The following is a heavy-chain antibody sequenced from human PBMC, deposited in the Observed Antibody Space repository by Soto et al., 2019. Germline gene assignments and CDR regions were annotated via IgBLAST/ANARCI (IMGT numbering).Heavy chain of an antibody. CDR1: GYSFTSYW. CDR2: IYPGDSNT. V-gene: IGHV5-51*01. Sequence: GESLKISCKGSGYSFTSYWIGWVRQMPGKGLEWMGIIYPGDSNTRYSPSFQGQVTISADKSISTAYLQWSSLKASDTAMYYCARPRSSSRNYYGMDVWGQGTTVTVSS. CDR3: ARPRSSSRNYYGMDV. D-gene: IGHD6-13*01. J-gene: IGHJ6*02.